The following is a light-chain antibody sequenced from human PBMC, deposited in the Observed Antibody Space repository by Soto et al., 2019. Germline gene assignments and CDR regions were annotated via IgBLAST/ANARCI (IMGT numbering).Light chain of an antibody. CDR3: QQYETYPLT. CDR1: QSVSGW. V-gene: IGKV1-5*03. J-gene: IGKJ4*01. CDR2: SAS. Sequence: DIQMTQSPSTLSASVGDRVTITCRASQSVSGWLAWYRQKPGKAPELLIYSASTLETGVPSRFSGSGSGTEFTLTVSSLQPDDCATYYCQQYETYPLTFGGGTKIDI.